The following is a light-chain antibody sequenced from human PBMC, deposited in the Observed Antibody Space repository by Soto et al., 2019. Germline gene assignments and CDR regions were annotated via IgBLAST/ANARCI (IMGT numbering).Light chain of an antibody. J-gene: IGKJ1*01. CDR1: QSVSSN. CDR2: GAS. Sequence: EIVLTHSPATLSLSPCERATLSPRASQSVSSNLAWYQQKPGQAPRLLIYGASTRATGIPARFSGSGSGTEFTLTISDLQSEDFALYFCQQYNNWPWTFGQGTKVDIK. CDR3: QQYNNWPWT. V-gene: IGKV3-15*01.